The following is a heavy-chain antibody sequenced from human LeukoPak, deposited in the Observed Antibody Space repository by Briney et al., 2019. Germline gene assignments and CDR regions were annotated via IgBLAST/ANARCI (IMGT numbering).Heavy chain of an antibody. Sequence: SETLSLTCAVYGGSFSGYYWSWIRQPAGKGLEWIGRIYTSGSTNYNPSLKSRVTISVDKSKNQFSLKLSSVTAADTAVYYCAKGIAAAGLDYWGQGTLVTVSS. CDR3: AKGIAAAGLDY. V-gene: IGHV4-59*10. J-gene: IGHJ4*02. CDR1: GGSFSGYY. D-gene: IGHD6-13*01. CDR2: IYTSGST.